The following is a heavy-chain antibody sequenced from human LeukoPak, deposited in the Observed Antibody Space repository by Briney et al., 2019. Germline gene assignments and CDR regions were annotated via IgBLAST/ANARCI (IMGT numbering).Heavy chain of an antibody. D-gene: IGHD3-10*01. CDR3: AKAGSRNTDYYYDGMDV. CDR2: ITSDSGYI. CDR1: GFTFSTYN. J-gene: IGHJ6*02. V-gene: IGHV3-21*04. Sequence: GGSLRLSCAASGFTFSTYNMNWVRQTPGKGLEWVSSITSDSGYIYYADSVKGRFTVSRDNSKNTLDLQMNGLRAEDTAVYYCAKAGSRNTDYYYDGMDVWGQGTTVTVSS.